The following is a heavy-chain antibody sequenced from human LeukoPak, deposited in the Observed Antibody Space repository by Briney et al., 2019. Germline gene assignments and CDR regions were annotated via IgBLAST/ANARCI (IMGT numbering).Heavy chain of an antibody. Sequence: SETLSLTCTVSGGSISSRSYYWGWIRQPPGKGLEWIGSIYYSGSTYYNSSLKSRVTISLDTSKNQFSLKLTSVTAADTAVYYCARRYSSSWPAFDYWGQGTLVTVSS. D-gene: IGHD6-13*01. V-gene: IGHV4-39*07. CDR3: ARRYSSSWPAFDY. J-gene: IGHJ4*02. CDR1: GGSISSRSYY. CDR2: IYYSGST.